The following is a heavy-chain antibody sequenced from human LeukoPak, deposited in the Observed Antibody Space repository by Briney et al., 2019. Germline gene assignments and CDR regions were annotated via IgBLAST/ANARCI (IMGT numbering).Heavy chain of an antibody. CDR1: GFTFSSYE. J-gene: IGHJ4*02. V-gene: IGHV3-48*03. D-gene: IGHD5-12*01. Sequence: GGSLRLSCAASGFTFSSYEMNWVRQAPGKGLEWVSYISDTRSTIYYADSVKGRFTISRDNAKNSLYLQMNSLRAEDTAVYYCAREYTGSDYFDYWGQGTLVTVSS. CDR2: ISDTRSTI. CDR3: AREYTGSDYFDY.